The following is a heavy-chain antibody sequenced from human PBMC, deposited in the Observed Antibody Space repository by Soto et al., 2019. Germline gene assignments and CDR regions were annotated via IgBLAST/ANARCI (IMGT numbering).Heavy chain of an antibody. V-gene: IGHV3-23*01. CDR2: ISGRGGSK. Sequence: HPGGSLRLSCAASGFTFSDYALSWVRQAPGKGLEWVSRISGRGGSKFYADSVKGRFTISRDNSKNTLYLQMNSLRAEDTAVYYCAKEDYYASGSDNWFDSWGQGTLVTVSS. J-gene: IGHJ5*01. CDR1: GFTFSDYA. CDR3: AKEDYYASGSDNWFDS. D-gene: IGHD3-10*01.